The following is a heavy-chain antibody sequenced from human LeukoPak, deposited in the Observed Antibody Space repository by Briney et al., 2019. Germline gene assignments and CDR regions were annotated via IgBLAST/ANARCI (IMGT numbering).Heavy chain of an antibody. D-gene: IGHD6-6*01. V-gene: IGHV4-61*02. CDR3: ARGDVEYSSTPDY. Sequence: SRTLSLTCTVSGGSISSGSYYWSWIRQPAGKGLEWIGRIYTSGSTNYNPSLKSRVTISVDTSKNQFSLKLSSVTAADTAVYYCARGDVEYSSTPDYWGQGTLVTVSS. J-gene: IGHJ4*02. CDR2: IYTSGST. CDR1: GGSISSGSYY.